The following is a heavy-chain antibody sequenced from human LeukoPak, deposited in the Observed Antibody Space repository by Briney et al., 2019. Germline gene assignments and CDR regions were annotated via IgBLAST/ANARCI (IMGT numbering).Heavy chain of an antibody. CDR3: ARASGHWGLNY. J-gene: IGHJ4*02. CDR1: GGSINISSYY. Sequence: SETLSLTCTVSGGSINISSYYWGWIRQPPGKGLEWIGSIYYSGSTYYNPSLKSRVTISVDTSKNQFSLKLSSVTAADTAVYYCARASGHWGLNYWGQGTLVTVSS. D-gene: IGHD7-27*01. CDR2: IYYSGST. V-gene: IGHV4-39*01.